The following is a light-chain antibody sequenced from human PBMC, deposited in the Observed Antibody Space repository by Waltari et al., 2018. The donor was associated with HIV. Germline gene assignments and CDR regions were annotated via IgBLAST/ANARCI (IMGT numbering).Light chain of an antibody. Sequence: EIVMTQSPATMSVSSGDRATLSCRASQNIGTNLAWYQQKPGQAPRLLIYGASTRATGIPARFSGSGAGTEFTLAISSLQAEDFAVYYCQQYDTWPPKTFGQGTKVEIK. V-gene: IGKV3-15*01. J-gene: IGKJ1*01. CDR2: GAS. CDR3: QQYDTWPPKT. CDR1: QNIGTN.